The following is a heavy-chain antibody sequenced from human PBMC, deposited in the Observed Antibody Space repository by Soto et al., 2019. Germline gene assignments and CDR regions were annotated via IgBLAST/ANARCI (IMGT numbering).Heavy chain of an antibody. CDR2: ISGSGGNT. Sequence: GGSLRLSYTASGFTFVSYAMSWVRKAPGKGLEWVSAISGSGGNTYYADSVKGRFTISRDNSKNTLYLQMNSLRAEDTAVYYCAKSITARPFDYWGQGALVTVSS. CDR1: GFTFVSYA. J-gene: IGHJ4*02. V-gene: IGHV3-23*01. D-gene: IGHD6-6*01. CDR3: AKSITARPFDY.